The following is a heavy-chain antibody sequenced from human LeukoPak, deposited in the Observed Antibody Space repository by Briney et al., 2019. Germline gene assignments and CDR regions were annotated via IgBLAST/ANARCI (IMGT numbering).Heavy chain of an antibody. D-gene: IGHD3-3*01. CDR1: GGSISSSSYY. V-gene: IGHV4-39*01. Sequence: SETLSLTCTVSGGSISSSSYYWGWIRQPPGKGLEWIGSIYCSGSTYYNPSLKSRVTISVDTSKNQFSLKLSSVTDADAAVYYCARQAIFGVVIDPWGQGTLVTVSS. CDR2: IYCSGST. J-gene: IGHJ5*02. CDR3: ARQAIFGVVIDP.